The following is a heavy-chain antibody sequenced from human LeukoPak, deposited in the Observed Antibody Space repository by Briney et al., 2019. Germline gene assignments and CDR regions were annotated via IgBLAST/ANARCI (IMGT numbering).Heavy chain of an antibody. Sequence: GGSLRLSCAAAGFTFSSYAMSWVRQTPGKGLEWVSGIDPSGGGTYYADSVKGRFTISRDNSKNTLYLQMNSLRGEDTAAYYCAKISPLDYGGKPWALDIWGQGTMVTVSS. CDR3: AKISPLDYGGKPWALDI. CDR1: GFTFSSYA. D-gene: IGHD4-23*01. V-gene: IGHV3-23*01. J-gene: IGHJ3*02. CDR2: IDPSGGGT.